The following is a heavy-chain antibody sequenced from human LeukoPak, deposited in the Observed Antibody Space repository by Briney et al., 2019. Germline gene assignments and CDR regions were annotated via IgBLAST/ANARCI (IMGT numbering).Heavy chain of an antibody. J-gene: IGHJ6*03. CDR3: ARRSSELGYYYYMDV. Sequence: GASVKVSCKASVGTFSSYAISWVRQAPGQGLAWMGSIIPILGIANYVHKFQGRVTSSADKSASTAYMELSSLRSEDKAVYYCARRSSELGYYYYMDVWGKGTTVTVPS. CDR1: VGTFSSYA. V-gene: IGHV1-69*04. D-gene: IGHD6-19*01. CDR2: IIPILGIA.